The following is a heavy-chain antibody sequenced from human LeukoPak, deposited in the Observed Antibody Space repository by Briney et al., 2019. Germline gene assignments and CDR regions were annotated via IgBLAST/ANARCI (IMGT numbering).Heavy chain of an antibody. Sequence: GALRLSCAASGFTFTSYAMSWVRQAPGKGLEWVSAISGSGGSTYYADSVKGRFTISRDNSKNTLYLQMNSLRAEDTAVYYCAKAYYGSGSYYNAFDCWGQGTLVTVSS. CDR1: GFTFTSYA. CDR2: ISGSGGST. J-gene: IGHJ4*02. CDR3: AKAYYGSGSYYNAFDC. D-gene: IGHD3-10*01. V-gene: IGHV3-23*01.